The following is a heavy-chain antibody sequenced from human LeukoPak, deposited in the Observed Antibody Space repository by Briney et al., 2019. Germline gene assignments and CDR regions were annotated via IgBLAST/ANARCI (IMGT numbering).Heavy chain of an antibody. Sequence: SETLSLTCAVSGYSINSGYYWGWIRQPPGNGLEWIGSMYHRGNTYYNPSLKSRVTISVDTSKNQFSLKLSSVTAADTAVYYCARDGRCSGNSCYPFDYWGQGTLVAVSS. V-gene: IGHV4-38-2*02. D-gene: IGHD2-15*01. CDR1: GYSINSGYY. CDR3: ARDGRCSGNSCYPFDY. J-gene: IGHJ4*02. CDR2: MYHRGNT.